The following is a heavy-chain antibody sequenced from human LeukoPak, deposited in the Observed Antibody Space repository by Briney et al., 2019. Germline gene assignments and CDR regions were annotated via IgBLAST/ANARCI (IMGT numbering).Heavy chain of an antibody. Sequence: GGSLRLSCAASGFTFSSYGMHWVRQAPGKGLEWVAVIWYDGSNKYYADSVKGRFTISRDNSKNTLYLQMNSLRAEDTAVYNCARVGNPYYYYHGMDVWGQGTTVTVSS. J-gene: IGHJ6*02. CDR1: GFTFSSYG. CDR3: ARVGNPYYYYHGMDV. D-gene: IGHD1-26*01. V-gene: IGHV3-33*01. CDR2: IWYDGSNK.